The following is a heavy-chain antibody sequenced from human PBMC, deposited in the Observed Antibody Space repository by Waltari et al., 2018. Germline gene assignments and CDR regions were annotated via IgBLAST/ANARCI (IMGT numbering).Heavy chain of an antibody. CDR1: GYTFTGYY. D-gene: IGHD2-8*01. Sequence: QVQLVQSGAEVKKPGASVKVSCKASGYTFTGYYMHWVRQAPGQGLEWMGWITPNSGGTNEAQKFQGWVTMTRDTSSSTAYMELSRLRSDDTAVYYCARDGRDCTNGVCYSAWFDPWGQGTLVTVSS. CDR2: ITPNSGGT. J-gene: IGHJ5*02. V-gene: IGHV1-2*04. CDR3: ARDGRDCTNGVCYSAWFDP.